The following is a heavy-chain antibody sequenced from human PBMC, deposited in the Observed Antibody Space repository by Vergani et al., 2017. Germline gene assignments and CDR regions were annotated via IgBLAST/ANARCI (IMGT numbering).Heavy chain of an antibody. V-gene: IGHV5-51*01. D-gene: IGHD6-25*01. CDR1: GYSFTSYW. Sequence: EVQLVQSGAEVKKPGESLKISCKGSGYSFTSYWIGWVRQMPGKGLEWMGIIYPGDSDTRYSPSFQGQVTISPAKSISTAYLQWSILKASDTAMYYCARLDRSGNEAGPAYTWGQGTLVTVSS. CDR2: IYPGDSDT. J-gene: IGHJ5*02. CDR3: ARLDRSGNEAGPAYT.